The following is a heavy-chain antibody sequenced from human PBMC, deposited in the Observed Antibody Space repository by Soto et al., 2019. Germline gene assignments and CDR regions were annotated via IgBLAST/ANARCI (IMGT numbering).Heavy chain of an antibody. CDR3: ATELRYFNWLFPNNWFDP. D-gene: IGHD3-9*01. CDR2: IIPILGIA. V-gene: IGHV1-69*02. CDR1: GGTFINYT. J-gene: IGHJ5*02. Sequence: QVQLVQSGAEVKKPGSSVKVSCKASGGTFINYTISWVRQAPGQGLEWMGRIIPILGIANYAQKFQGRVPITADKSTSTAYMELSSLGSEATAVYYCATELRYFNWLFPNNWFDPWGQGTLVTVSS.